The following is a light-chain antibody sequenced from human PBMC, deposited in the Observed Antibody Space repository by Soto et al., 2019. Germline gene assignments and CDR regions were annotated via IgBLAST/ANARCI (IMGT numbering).Light chain of an antibody. CDR1: ISDVGGYNY. V-gene: IGLV2-11*01. Sequence: QSVLTQPRSVSGSPGQSVTISCTGTISDVGGYNYVSWYQQHPGKAPKLMIYDVSKRPSGVPDRFSGSKSGNTASLTISGLQAEDEADYYCCSYAGSYTFSYVFGTGTKVTVL. CDR2: DVS. J-gene: IGLJ1*01. CDR3: CSYAGSYTFSYV.